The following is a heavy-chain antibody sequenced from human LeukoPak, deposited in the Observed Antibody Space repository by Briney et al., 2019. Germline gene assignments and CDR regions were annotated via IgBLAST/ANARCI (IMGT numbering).Heavy chain of an antibody. CDR2: ISSSSSYI. D-gene: IGHD4-17*01. V-gene: IGHV3-21*04. CDR3: AKDNAVTTGYFQH. J-gene: IGHJ1*01. Sequence: PGGSLRLSCAASGFTFSSYSMNWVRQAPGKGLEWVSSISSSSSYIYYADSVKGRFTISRDNAKNSLYLQMNSLRAEDTAVYYCAKDNAVTTGYFQHWGQGTLVTVSS. CDR1: GFTFSSYS.